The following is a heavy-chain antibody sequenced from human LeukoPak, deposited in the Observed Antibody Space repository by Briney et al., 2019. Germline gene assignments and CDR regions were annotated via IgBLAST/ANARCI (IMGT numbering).Heavy chain of an antibody. CDR2: ISYDGSNK. Sequence: GRSLRLSCAASGFTFSSYAMHGVRQAPGKGLEWVAVISYDGSNKYYADSVKGRFTISRDNSKNTLYRQMTSLRAEDTAVYYCASLHGGNSEVYYYYGMDVWGQGTTVTVSS. V-gene: IGHV3-30-3*01. J-gene: IGHJ6*02. CDR1: GFTFSSYA. CDR3: ASLHGGNSEVYYYYGMDV. D-gene: IGHD4-23*01.